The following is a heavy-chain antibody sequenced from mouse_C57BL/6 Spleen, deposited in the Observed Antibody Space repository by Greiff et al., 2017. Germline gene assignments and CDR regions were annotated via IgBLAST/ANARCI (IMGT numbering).Heavy chain of an antibody. V-gene: IGHV1-69*01. CDR2: IDPSDSYT. J-gene: IGHJ2*01. Sequence: QVQLQQPGAELVMPGASVKLSCKASGYTFTSYWMHWVKQRPGQGLEWIGEIDPSDSYTNYNQKFKGKSTLTVDKSSSTAYMQLSSLTSEDSAVYYCARRHYGSSYVDYGGQGTTLTVSS. CDR3: ARRHYGSSYVDY. D-gene: IGHD1-1*01. CDR1: GYTFTSYW.